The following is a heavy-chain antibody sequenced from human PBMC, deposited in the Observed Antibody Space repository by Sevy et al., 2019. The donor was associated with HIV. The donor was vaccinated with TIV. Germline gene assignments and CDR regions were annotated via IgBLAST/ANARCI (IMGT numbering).Heavy chain of an antibody. Sequence: GGSLRLSCAASGFTFSSYAMSWVRQAPGEGLEWVSAISGSGGSTYYADSVKGRFTISRDNSKNTLYLQMNSLRAEDTAVYYCAKIPSILTGYLDVWGQGTTVTVSS. CDR3: AKIPSILTGYLDV. CDR2: ISGSGGST. J-gene: IGHJ6*02. V-gene: IGHV3-23*01. CDR1: GFTFSSYA. D-gene: IGHD3-9*01.